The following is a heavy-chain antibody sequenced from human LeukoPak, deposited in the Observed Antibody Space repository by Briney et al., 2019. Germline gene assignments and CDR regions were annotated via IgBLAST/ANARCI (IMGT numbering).Heavy chain of an antibody. CDR2: INPNSGGT. J-gene: IGHJ5*02. D-gene: IGHD3-22*01. CDR1: GYTFTGYY. Sequence: SVKVSCKASGYTFTGYYMHWVRQAPGQGLEWMGWINPNSGGTNYAQKFQGRVTMTRDTSISTAYMELSRLRSDDTAVYYCARDYDSSGSPHGWFDPWGQGTLVTVSS. CDR3: ARDYDSSGSPHGWFDP. V-gene: IGHV1-2*02.